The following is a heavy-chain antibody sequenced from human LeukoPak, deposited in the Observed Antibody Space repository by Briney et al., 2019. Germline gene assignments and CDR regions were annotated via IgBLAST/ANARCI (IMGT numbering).Heavy chain of an antibody. CDR3: ARRRITMVRGARLPFNYFDY. D-gene: IGHD3-10*01. V-gene: IGHV4-34*01. Sequence: PSETLSLTCAVYGGSFSGYYWSWIRQPPGKGLEWIGEINHSGSTNYNPSLKSRVTISVDTSKNQFSLKLSSVTAADTAVYYCARRRITMVRGARLPFNYFDYWGQGTLVTVSS. J-gene: IGHJ4*02. CDR2: INHSGST. CDR1: GGSFSGYY.